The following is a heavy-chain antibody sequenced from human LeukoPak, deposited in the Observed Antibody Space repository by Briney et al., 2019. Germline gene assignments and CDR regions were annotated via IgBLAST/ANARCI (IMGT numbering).Heavy chain of an antibody. CDR3: ARRAGAYSHPYDY. V-gene: IGHV3-53*01. D-gene: IGHD4/OR15-4a*01. Sequence: GGSLRLSCAASGSTFSSYAMSWVRQAPGKGLEWVSFIYSDNTHYSDSVKGRFTISRDNSKNTLYLQMNSLRAEDTAVYYCARRAGAYSHPYDYGGQGTLVTVSS. J-gene: IGHJ4*02. CDR1: GSTFSSYA. CDR2: IYSDNT.